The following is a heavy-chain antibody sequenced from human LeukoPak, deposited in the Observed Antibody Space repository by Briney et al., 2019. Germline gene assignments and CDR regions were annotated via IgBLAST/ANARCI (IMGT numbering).Heavy chain of an antibody. V-gene: IGHV4-34*01. CDR2: INHSGST. CDR3: ARANIPDYYYMDV. D-gene: IGHD2/OR15-2a*01. Sequence: SETLSLTCAVYGGSFSGYYWSWIRQPPGKGLEWIGEINHSGSTNYNPSLKSRVTISVDTSKNQFSLKLSSVTAADTAVYYCARANIPDYYYMDVWGKGTTVTISS. J-gene: IGHJ6*03. CDR1: GGSFSGYY.